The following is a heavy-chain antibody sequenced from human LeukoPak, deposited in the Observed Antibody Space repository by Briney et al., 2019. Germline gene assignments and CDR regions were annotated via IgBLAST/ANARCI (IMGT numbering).Heavy chain of an antibody. V-gene: IGHV3-30*18. Sequence: PGGSLRLSCAASGFTFFSYEMYWVRQAPGKGLEWVAFISYDGRNKYYADSVKGRFTISRDNSKNTLFLQMNSLRAEDTAVYYCAKGYYEVHDAFDIWGQGTMVTVSS. CDR3: AKGYYEVHDAFDI. J-gene: IGHJ3*02. D-gene: IGHD3-22*01. CDR2: ISYDGRNK. CDR1: GFTFFSYE.